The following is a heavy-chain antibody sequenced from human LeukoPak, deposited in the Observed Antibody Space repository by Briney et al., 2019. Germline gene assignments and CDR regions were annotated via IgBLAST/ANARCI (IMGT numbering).Heavy chain of an antibody. CDR2: IYPGDSDT. CDR1: GYSSTSYW. Sequence: GESLKISCKGSGYSSTSYWIGRVRQMRGKGLEWMGIIYPGDSDTRYSPSFQGQVTISADKSISTAYLQWSSLKASDTAMYYCARWGTDIAARFDYWGQGTLVTVSS. CDR3: ARWGTDIAARFDY. J-gene: IGHJ4*02. D-gene: IGHD6-6*01. V-gene: IGHV5-51*01.